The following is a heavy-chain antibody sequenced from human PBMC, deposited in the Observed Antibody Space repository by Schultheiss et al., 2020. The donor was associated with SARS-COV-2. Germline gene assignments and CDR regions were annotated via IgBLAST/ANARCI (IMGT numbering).Heavy chain of an antibody. D-gene: IGHD6-13*01. CDR3: TNSHSSSWYALGY. J-gene: IGHJ4*02. Sequence: GESLKISCAASGFTFSSYGMHWVRQAPGKGLEWVAVIWYDGSNKYYADSVKGRFTISRDNSKNTLYLQMNSLRAEDTAVYYCTNSHSSSWYALGYWGQGTLVTVS. V-gene: IGHV3-33*06. CDR2: IWYDGSNK. CDR1: GFTFSSYG.